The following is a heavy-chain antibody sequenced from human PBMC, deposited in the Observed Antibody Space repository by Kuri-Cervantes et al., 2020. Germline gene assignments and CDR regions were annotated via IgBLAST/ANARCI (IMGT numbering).Heavy chain of an antibody. Sequence: ASVKVSCKASGYTFTRYDINWVRQAPGQGPEWMAWIDPASDVTLYSQKFQDRVTLTRDTSISTAFLEVSSLKSDDTAVYYCAREPRPGAKFSDYWGQGTLVTVSS. J-gene: IGHJ4*02. D-gene: IGHD1-14*01. V-gene: IGHV1-2*02. CDR2: IDPASDVT. CDR3: AREPRPGAKFSDY. CDR1: GYTFTRYD.